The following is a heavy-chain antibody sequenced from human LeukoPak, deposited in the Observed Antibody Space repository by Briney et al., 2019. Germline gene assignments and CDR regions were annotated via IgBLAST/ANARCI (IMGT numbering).Heavy chain of an antibody. CDR3: AKDFGGHSS. J-gene: IGHJ4*02. Sequence: GRSLRLSCAASGFTFSSYGMHWVRQAPGKGLEWVAVISYDGSNKYYADSVKGRFTISRNNSKNTLYLQMNSLRAEDTAVYYCAKDFGGHSSWGQGTLVTVSS. D-gene: IGHD3-10*01. V-gene: IGHV3-30*18. CDR2: ISYDGSNK. CDR1: GFTFSSYG.